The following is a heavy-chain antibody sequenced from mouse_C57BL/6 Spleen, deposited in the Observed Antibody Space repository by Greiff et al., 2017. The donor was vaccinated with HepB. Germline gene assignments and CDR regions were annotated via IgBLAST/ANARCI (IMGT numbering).Heavy chain of an antibody. J-gene: IGHJ1*03. V-gene: IGHV1-42*01. CDR2: INPSTGGT. CDR1: GYSFTGYY. D-gene: IGHD1-1*01. Sequence: VQLQQSGPELVKPGASVKISCKASGYSFTGYYMNWVKQSPEKSLEWIGEINPSTGGTTYNQKFKAKAILTVDKSSSTAYMQLKSLTSEDSAVYYCARTVVAPYWYFDVWGTGTTVTVSS. CDR3: ARTVVAPYWYFDV.